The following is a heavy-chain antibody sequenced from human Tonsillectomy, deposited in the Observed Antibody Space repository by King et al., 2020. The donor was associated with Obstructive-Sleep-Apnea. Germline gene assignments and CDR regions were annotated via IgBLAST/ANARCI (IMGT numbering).Heavy chain of an antibody. V-gene: IGHV4-34*01. J-gene: IGHJ6*02. CDR2: INHSGST. D-gene: IGHD6-13*01. CDR3: ARLMAAAGTNYYYDMDV. CDR1: GGSFSDFY. Sequence: VQLQQWGAGLLKPSETLSLTCAVYGGSFSDFYWSWIRQPPGKGLEWIGEINHSGSTNYNPSLKSRVTISVDTSKIQFSLKLSSVTAAETAAYYCARLMAAAGTNYYYDMDVWGQGTTVTVSS.